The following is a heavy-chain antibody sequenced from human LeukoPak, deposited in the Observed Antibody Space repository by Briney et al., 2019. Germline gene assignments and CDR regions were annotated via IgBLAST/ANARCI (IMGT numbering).Heavy chain of an antibody. D-gene: IGHD6-19*01. CDR3: ARPYSSGWDNWFDP. Sequence: GGSLRLSCAASGFTFSSYEMNWVRQAPGKELEWISYITTSGTTLDYADCVKGRFTISRDNAKNSLYLQMNSLRAEDTAVYYCARPYSSGWDNWFDPWGQGTLVTVSS. V-gene: IGHV3-48*03. J-gene: IGHJ5*02. CDR1: GFTFSSYE. CDR2: ITTSGTTL.